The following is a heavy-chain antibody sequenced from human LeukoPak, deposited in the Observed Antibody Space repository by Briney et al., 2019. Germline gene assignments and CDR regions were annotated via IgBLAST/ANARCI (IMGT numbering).Heavy chain of an antibody. CDR1: GYTFTGYY. CDR2: INPNSGGT. Sequence: ASLKVSCKASGYTFTGYYMHWVRQAPGQGLERMGWINPNSGGTNYAQKFQGRVTMTRDTSISTVYMELSRLTSDDTSDDTAVYYCARGGWGVIPMAGSFDYWGQGNLVTVSS. CDR3: ARGGWGVIPMAGSFDY. V-gene: IGHV1-2*02. J-gene: IGHJ4*02. D-gene: IGHD6-19*01.